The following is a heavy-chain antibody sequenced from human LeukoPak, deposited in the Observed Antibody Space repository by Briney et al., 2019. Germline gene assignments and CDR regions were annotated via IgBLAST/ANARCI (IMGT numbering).Heavy chain of an antibody. Sequence: GRSLRLSCAASGFSFSSYAMHWVRQAPAKGLEWVAFMSYDGTKEYYADSVKGRFAISRDNSMNTLYLQINSLGPEDTAVYYCAKDRYGSGNNYLDAWGQGTLVTVSS. J-gene: IGHJ4*02. V-gene: IGHV3-30*18. D-gene: IGHD3-10*01. CDR1: GFSFSSYA. CDR2: MSYDGTKE. CDR3: AKDRYGSGNNYLDA.